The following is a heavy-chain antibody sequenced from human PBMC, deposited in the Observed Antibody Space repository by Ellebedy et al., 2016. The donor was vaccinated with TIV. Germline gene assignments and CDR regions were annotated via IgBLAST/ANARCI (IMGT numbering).Heavy chain of an antibody. V-gene: IGHV4-39*01. CDR2: IYFSGST. Sequence: MPSETLSLTCTVSGDSITRNSHYWGWTRQPPGKGLEWIGCIYFSGSTHYNPSLESRVTISIDTPRNDFSLRLTSVTAADTAVYYCARHVSLYDAFDIWGQGTMVAVSS. CDR3: ARHVSLYDAFDI. J-gene: IGHJ3*02. D-gene: IGHD2-8*01. CDR1: GDSITRNSHY.